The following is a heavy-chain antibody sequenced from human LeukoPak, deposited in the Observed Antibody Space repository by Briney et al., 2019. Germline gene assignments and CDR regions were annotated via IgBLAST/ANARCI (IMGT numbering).Heavy chain of an antibody. CDR1: GGTFSKYT. CDR3: ARGSLNFRIAAAGALVS. J-gene: IGHJ4*02. CDR2: ITPLFGTA. D-gene: IGHD6-13*01. Sequence: SVTVSCKASGGTFSKYTISWVRRRPGQGLEWMGGITPLFGTANYAQKFQGRVTITADESTSTAYMELSSLRSEDTAVYYCARGSLNFRIAAAGALVSWGQGTLVTVSS. V-gene: IGHV1-69*13.